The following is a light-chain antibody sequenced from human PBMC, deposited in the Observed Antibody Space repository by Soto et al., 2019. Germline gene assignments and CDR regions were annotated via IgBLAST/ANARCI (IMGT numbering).Light chain of an antibody. CDR3: QQYGRSPWT. CDR2: DTS. V-gene: IGKV3-20*01. Sequence: EIVLTQSPGTLSLSPGERATLSCRASQSVSSSYLAWYQQKPGQAPRLLIYDTSTRATGIPDRFSGSGSGTDFTLTISRLEPEDLAVYYCQQYGRSPWTFGQGTKVEIK. CDR1: QSVSSSY. J-gene: IGKJ1*01.